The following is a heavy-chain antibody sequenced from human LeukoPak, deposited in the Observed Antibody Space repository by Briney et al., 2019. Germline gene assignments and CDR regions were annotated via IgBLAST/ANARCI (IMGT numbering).Heavy chain of an antibody. D-gene: IGHD6-13*01. CDR1: GFTVSSNF. CDR3: AREYSNSWMVFDY. CDR2: NYSGGST. V-gene: IGHV3-66*01. J-gene: IGHJ4*02. Sequence: GGSLRLSCAASGFTVSSNFMSWVRQATGRALEWVSVNYSGGSTYYADSVKGRFTISRDNSKNTLYLQMNSLRAEDTAVYYCAREYSNSWMVFDYWGQGTLVTVSS.